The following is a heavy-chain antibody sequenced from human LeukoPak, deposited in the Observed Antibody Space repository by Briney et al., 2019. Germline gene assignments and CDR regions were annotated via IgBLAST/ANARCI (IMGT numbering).Heavy chain of an antibody. Sequence: TSGTLSLTCTVSGGSISSYYWSWIRQPPGKGLEWIGYIYYSGSTNYNPSLKSRVTISVDTSKNQFSLKLSSVTAADTAVYYCARDGRKAFDIWGQGTMVTVSS. V-gene: IGHV4-59*01. CDR2: IYYSGST. CDR1: GGSISSYY. J-gene: IGHJ3*02. CDR3: ARDGRKAFDI.